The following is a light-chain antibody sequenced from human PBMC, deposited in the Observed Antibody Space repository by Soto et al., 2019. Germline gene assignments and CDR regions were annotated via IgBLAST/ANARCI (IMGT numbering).Light chain of an antibody. Sequence: ENVLAESPGTLSLYPGHGATLCYMASHDVSVSLVWYRQRPGQSPRLLIHDASNRATGISARFSGSGSGTDFTLTIGSLEPEESALYYCQQRASWPYTSGQGTKV. CDR1: HDVSVS. CDR2: DAS. CDR3: QQRASWPYT. V-gene: IGKV3-11*01. J-gene: IGKJ2*01.